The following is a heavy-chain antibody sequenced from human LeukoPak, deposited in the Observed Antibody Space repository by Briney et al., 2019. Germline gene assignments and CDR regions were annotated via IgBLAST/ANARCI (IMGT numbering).Heavy chain of an antibody. V-gene: IGHV3-21*01. CDR3: ARDNWFDP. CDR2: ISSSSSYI. CDR1: GFTVNSNY. Sequence: GGSLRLSCAASGFTVNSNYMTWVRQAPGKGLEWVSSISSSSSYIYYADSVKGRFTISRDNAKNSLYLQMNSLRAEDTAVYYCARDNWFDPWGQGTLVTVSS. J-gene: IGHJ5*02.